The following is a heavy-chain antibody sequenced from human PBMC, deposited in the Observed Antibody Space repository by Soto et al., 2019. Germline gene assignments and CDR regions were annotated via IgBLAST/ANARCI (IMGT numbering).Heavy chain of an antibody. V-gene: IGHV1-8*01. J-gene: IGHJ4*02. D-gene: IGHD6-13*01. CDR3: ARTFPSSSSFDY. CDR1: GYTFTNSD. Sequence: QVLLVQSGAEVKKPGASVRVSCKASGYTFTNSDINWVRQAPGQGLEWMGWMKPNSGNTGYAEKFKGRVTMTRNTSISTAYMDLSSLRSEDTAVYYCARTFPSSSSFDYWGQGTLVTVSS. CDR2: MKPNSGNT.